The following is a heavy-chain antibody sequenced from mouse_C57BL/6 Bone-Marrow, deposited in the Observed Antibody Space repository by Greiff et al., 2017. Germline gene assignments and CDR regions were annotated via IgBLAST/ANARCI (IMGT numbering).Heavy chain of an antibody. CDR1: GFNIKDDY. J-gene: IGHJ3*01. CDR3: TRIAD. V-gene: IGHV14-4*01. CDR2: IDPENGDT. Sequence: EVQLKQSGAELVRPGASVKLSCTASGFNIKDDYMHWVKQRPEQGLEWIGWIDPENGDTESASKFQGKATITVDTSSNTAYLQRSSLTSKDTAVYYCTRIADWDQGTLVTVSA.